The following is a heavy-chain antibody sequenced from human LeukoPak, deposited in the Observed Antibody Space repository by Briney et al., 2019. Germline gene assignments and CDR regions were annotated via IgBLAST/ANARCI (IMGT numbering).Heavy chain of an antibody. CDR2: INPSGGST. Sequence: APVRVSCKASGYTFTSYYMHWVRQAPGQGLEWMGIINPSGGSTSYAQKFQGRVTMTRGTSTSTLYMELSSLRPEDTAVYYCARDGWSEMGTILREVVSDYWGQGTLVTVSS. CDR1: GYTFTSYY. CDR3: ARDGWSEMGTILREVVSDY. J-gene: IGHJ4*02. D-gene: IGHD5-24*01. V-gene: IGHV1-46*01.